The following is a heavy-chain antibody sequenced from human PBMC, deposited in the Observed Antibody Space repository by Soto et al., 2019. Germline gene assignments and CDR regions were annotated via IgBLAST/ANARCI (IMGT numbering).Heavy chain of an antibody. CDR2: INGGGDTT. Sequence: EVQVMESGGGLVQPGGSLRLSCVGSGFTFSSYAMSWVRQAPGKGLEWVSNINGGGDTTYYADSVKGRFTISRDNSNHTLYLQMKSLRVEDTAIYYCAKDLQRGGLDYGDYAIGDWGQGTLVTVSS. CDR1: GFTFSSYA. D-gene: IGHD4-17*01. J-gene: IGHJ4*02. CDR3: AKDLQRGGLDYGDYAIGD. V-gene: IGHV3-23*01.